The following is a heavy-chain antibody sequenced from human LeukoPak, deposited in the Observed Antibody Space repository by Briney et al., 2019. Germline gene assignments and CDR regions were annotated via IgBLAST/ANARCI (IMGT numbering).Heavy chain of an antibody. Sequence: SQTLSLTCAISGDSVSGSSSAWNWIRQSPSRGLEWLGRTYYRSRWLNGYAVSLRSRISISPDTSKIQFSLQLTSVTPEDTAIYYCARNFHTGFDYWGQGTLVTVSS. CDR2: TYYRSRWLN. CDR3: ARNFHTGFDY. J-gene: IGHJ4*02. V-gene: IGHV6-1*01. D-gene: IGHD2-8*02. CDR1: GDSVSGSSSA.